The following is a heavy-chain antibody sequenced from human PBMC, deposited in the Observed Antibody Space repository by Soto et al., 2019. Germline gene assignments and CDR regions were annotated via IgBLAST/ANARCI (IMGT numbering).Heavy chain of an antibody. CDR2: IIPIFGTA. CDR3: ARVDENWFDP. CDR1: GCTFSRSA. V-gene: IGHV1-69*12. J-gene: IGHJ5*02. Sequence: QVQLVQSGAEVKKPGSSVKVSCKAAGCTFSRSAISWVRQAPGQGLEWMGGIIPIFGTANSAQKFQGRGTLTADESTRTADMELSSLRSEDTAVYYCARVDENWFDPWGQGTLVTVSS. D-gene: IGHD2-2*03.